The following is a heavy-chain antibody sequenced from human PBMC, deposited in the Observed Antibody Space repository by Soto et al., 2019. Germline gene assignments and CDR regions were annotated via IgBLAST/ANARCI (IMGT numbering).Heavy chain of an antibody. CDR2: SIPVFGTA. V-gene: IGHV1-69*01. CDR3: AIPLPNHQLVRGAFDL. Sequence: QVQLVQSGAEVKKPGSSVKLSCKTSGGTFRNYAINWVRQAPGQGLAWMGGSIPVFGTANYAQTFQGRFTITADEATSTAYMELSSLRSEDTAVYYCAIPLPNHQLVRGAFDLWGQGTLVTVAS. CDR1: GGTFRNYA. D-gene: IGHD3-10*01. J-gene: IGHJ1*01.